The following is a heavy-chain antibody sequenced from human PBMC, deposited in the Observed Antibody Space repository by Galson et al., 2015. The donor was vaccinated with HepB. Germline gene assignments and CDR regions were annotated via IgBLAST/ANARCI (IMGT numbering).Heavy chain of an antibody. V-gene: IGHV3-33*01. D-gene: IGHD4-17*01. Sequence: SLRLSCAASGFTFSSHGMHWVRQAPGKGLEWVAVIWHDGSNKYYADSMEGRFTISRDNSKNTLYLQMSSLRAEDTAVYYCAREGLTAMTLSDYWGQGTLVTVSS. J-gene: IGHJ4*02. CDR1: GFTFSSHG. CDR3: AREGLTAMTLSDY. CDR2: IWHDGSNK.